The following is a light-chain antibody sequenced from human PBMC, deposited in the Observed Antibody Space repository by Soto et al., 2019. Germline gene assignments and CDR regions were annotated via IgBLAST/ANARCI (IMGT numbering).Light chain of an antibody. CDR2: EVN. CDR3: SSYAGSNNLRM. J-gene: IGLJ3*02. V-gene: IGLV2-8*01. Sequence: QSALTQPPSASGSPGQSVTISCAGTSSDVGGYDYVSWYQQHPGKAPKLIIYEVNKRPSGVPDRFSGSKSANTASLTVSGRQAEDEADSYCSSYAGSNNLRMFGGGTKVTVL. CDR1: SSDVGGYDY.